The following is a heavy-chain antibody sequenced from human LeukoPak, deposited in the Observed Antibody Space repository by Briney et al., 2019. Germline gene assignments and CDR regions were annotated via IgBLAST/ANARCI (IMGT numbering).Heavy chain of an antibody. J-gene: IGHJ4*02. CDR1: GFTSSKTW. Sequence: GGSLRLSCAASGFTSSKTWMSWVRQTPEKGLEWVANIKEDGSAKYYVDSVKGRFTISRDNAKNSLYLQMNSLRAEDTAVYYCAKDDDGYYWGQGTLVTVSS. CDR3: AKDDDGYY. D-gene: IGHD3-3*01. CDR2: IKEDGSAK. V-gene: IGHV3-7*04.